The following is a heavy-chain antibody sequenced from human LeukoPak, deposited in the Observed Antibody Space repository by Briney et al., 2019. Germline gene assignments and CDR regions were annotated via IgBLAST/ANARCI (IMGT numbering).Heavy chain of an antibody. CDR2: IIPIFGTT. V-gene: IGHV1-69*05. Sequence: SVKVSCKASGGTFSSYAISWVRQAPGQGLEWMGRIIPIFGTTNYAQKFQGRVTITTDESTSTAYMELNSLSSEDTAVYYCARGSRQWLVRLDYWGQGTLVTVSS. CDR1: GGTFSSYA. D-gene: IGHD6-19*01. CDR3: ARGSRQWLVRLDY. J-gene: IGHJ4*02.